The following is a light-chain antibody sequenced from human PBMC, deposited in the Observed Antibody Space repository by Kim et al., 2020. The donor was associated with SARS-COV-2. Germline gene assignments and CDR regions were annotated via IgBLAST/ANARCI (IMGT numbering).Light chain of an antibody. CDR1: QGISNY. CDR3: QKYNSAPRT. Sequence: ACVGDRVTITGRASQGISNYLAWYQQKPGKVPKLLIYAASTLQSGVPSRFSGSGSGTDFTLTISSLQPEDVATYYCQKYNSAPRTFGQGTKVDIK. CDR2: AAS. V-gene: IGKV1-27*01. J-gene: IGKJ1*01.